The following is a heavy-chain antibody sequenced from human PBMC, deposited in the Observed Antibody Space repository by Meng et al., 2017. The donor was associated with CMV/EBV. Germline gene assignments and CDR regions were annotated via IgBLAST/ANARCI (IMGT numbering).Heavy chain of an antibody. V-gene: IGHV1-18*01. Sequence: ASVKVSCKASGYTFTSYGISWVRQAPGQGLEWMGWISAYNGNTNYAQKLQGRVTMTTDTSTSTDYMELRSLRSDDTAVYYCARDGVGYYDFWSGYPLGGYYYGMDVWGQGTTVTVSS. D-gene: IGHD3-3*01. J-gene: IGHJ6*02. CDR3: ARDGVGYYDFWSGYPLGGYYYGMDV. CDR1: GYTFTSYG. CDR2: ISAYNGNT.